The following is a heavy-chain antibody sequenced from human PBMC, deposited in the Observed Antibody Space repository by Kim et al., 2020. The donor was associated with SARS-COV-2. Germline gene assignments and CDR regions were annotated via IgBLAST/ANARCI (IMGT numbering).Heavy chain of an antibody. CDR3: ARVVEVVDTAMVLYNWFDP. Sequence: ASVKVSCKASGYTFTSYGISWVRQAPGQGLEWMGWISAYNGNTNYAQKLQGRVTMTTDTSTSTAYMELRSLRSDDTAVYYCARVVEVVDTAMVLYNWFDPWGQGTLVTVSS. D-gene: IGHD5-18*01. J-gene: IGHJ5*02. V-gene: IGHV1-18*01. CDR2: ISAYNGNT. CDR1: GYTFTSYG.